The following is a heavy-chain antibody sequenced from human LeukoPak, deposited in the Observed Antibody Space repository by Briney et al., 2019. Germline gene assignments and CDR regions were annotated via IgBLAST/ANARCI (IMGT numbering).Heavy chain of an antibody. CDR3: ARDERLLSFLK. CDR1: GFTLSNYG. V-gene: IGHV3-23*01. Sequence: GGTLRLSCAASGFTLSNYGLSWVRQAPGKGLEWVSGITGSGGSTYYADSVKGRFTISRDNSKNTLYLQMNSLRAEDTAIYYCARDERLLSFLKWGQGTLVTVSS. CDR2: ITGSGGST. D-gene: IGHD3-3*01. J-gene: IGHJ4*02.